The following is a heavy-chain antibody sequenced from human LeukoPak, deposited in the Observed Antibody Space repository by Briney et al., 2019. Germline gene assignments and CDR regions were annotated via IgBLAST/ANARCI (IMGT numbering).Heavy chain of an antibody. Sequence: SETLSLTCTVSGGSLNNYCWSWIRQPPGKGLEWIGYIYYTGSTNYNPSLKSRVTISLDTSKNQFSLKLSSVTAADTAVYYCARDRLSLGAFDIWGLGTKVTVSS. CDR2: IYYTGST. J-gene: IGHJ3*02. V-gene: IGHV4-59*01. D-gene: IGHD3-16*01. CDR3: ARDRLSLGAFDI. CDR1: GGSLNNYC.